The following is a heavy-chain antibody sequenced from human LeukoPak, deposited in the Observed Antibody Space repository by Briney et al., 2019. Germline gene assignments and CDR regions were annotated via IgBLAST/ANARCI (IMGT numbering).Heavy chain of an antibody. CDR1: GGSFSGYY. Sequence: LSLTCAVYGGSFSGYYWSWIRQPPGKGLEWVGFIRSKAYGGTTEYAASVKGRFTISRDDSKSIAYLQMNSLKTEDTAVYYCTRVREYSSSSEASFDYWGQGTLVTVSS. J-gene: IGHJ4*02. CDR3: TRVREYSSSSEASFDY. V-gene: IGHV3-49*03. D-gene: IGHD6-6*01. CDR2: IRSKAYGGTT.